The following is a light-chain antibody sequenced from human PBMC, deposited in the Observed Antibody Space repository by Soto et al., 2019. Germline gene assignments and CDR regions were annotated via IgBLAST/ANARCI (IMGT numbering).Light chain of an antibody. Sequence: QSALTQPRSVSGSPGQSVTISCTGTNSDIGNYNYVSWYQQHPGKAPKVMIYDVNKRPSGVPDRFSGSMSGNTASLTISGLQADDEADYHCSSYAGNYTLDFGGGTKLTVL. CDR2: DVN. V-gene: IGLV2-11*01. CDR1: NSDIGNYNY. J-gene: IGLJ2*01. CDR3: SSYAGNYTLD.